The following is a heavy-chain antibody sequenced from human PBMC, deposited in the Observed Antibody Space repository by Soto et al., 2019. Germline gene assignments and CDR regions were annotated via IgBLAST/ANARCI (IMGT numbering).Heavy chain of an antibody. D-gene: IGHD3-22*01. CDR2: IWYDGSNK. V-gene: IGHV3-33*01. CDR3: ARDPGPDSSDY. CDR1: GFTFSSYG. Sequence: GGSLRLSCAASGFTFSSYGMHWVRQAPGKGLEWVAVIWYDGSNKYYADSVKGRFTISRDNSKNTLYLQMNSLRAEDTAVYYCARDPGPDSSDYWGQGTLVTVSS. J-gene: IGHJ4*02.